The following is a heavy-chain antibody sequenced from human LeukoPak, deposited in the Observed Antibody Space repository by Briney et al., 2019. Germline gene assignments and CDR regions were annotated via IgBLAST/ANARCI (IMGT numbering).Heavy chain of an antibody. CDR3: ARDLRVDFTSPALDY. CDR2: ISSSSSYI. Sequence: GGSLRLSCVASGFTSGHIFSSYWMSWVRQAPGKGLEWVSSISSSSSYIYYADSVKGRFTISRDNAKNSLYLQMNSLRAEDTAVYYCARDLRVDFTSPALDYWGQGTLVTVSS. J-gene: IGHJ4*02. CDR1: GFTSGHIFSSYW. D-gene: IGHD3-3*01. V-gene: IGHV3-21*01.